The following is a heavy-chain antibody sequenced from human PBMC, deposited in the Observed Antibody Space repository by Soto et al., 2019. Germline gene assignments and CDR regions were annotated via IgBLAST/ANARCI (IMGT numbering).Heavy chain of an antibody. V-gene: IGHV2-5*02. CDR3: AHRSPDPLTYGSVSQNWFDP. CDR2: IYWDDDK. J-gene: IGHJ5*02. D-gene: IGHD3-10*01. Sequence: QITLNESGPTLVKPTQTLTLTCTFSGFSLSTSGVGVGWIRQPPGKALEWLALIYWDDDKRYSPSLKSRLTITKDTSKNQVVLTMTNMDPVDTATYCCAHRSPDPLTYGSVSQNWFDPWGQGTLVTVSS. CDR1: GFSLSTSGVG.